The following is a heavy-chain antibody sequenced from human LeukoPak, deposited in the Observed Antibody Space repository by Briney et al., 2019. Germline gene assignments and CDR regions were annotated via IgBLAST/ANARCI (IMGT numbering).Heavy chain of an antibody. CDR1: GFTFSSYE. V-gene: IGHV3-48*03. J-gene: IGHJ4*02. D-gene: IGHD1-26*01. Sequence: GGSLRLSCAASGFTFSSYEMNWVRQAPGKGLEWVSYISSSGSTIYYADSVKGRFTISRDNAKNPLYLQMNSLRAEDTAVYYCARGDSGSYYFDYWGQGTLVTVSS. CDR2: ISSSGSTI. CDR3: ARGDSGSYYFDY.